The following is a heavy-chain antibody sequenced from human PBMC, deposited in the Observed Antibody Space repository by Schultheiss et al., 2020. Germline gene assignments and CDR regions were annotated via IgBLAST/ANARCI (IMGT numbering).Heavy chain of an antibody. V-gene: IGHV3-73*01. Sequence: GESLKISCAASGFTFSGSAMHWVRQASGKGLEWVGRIRSKANSYATAYAASVKGRFTISRDDSKNTAYLQMNSLKTEDMAVYYCTVTELPWGQGTLVTVSS. J-gene: IGHJ5*02. CDR1: GFTFSGSA. CDR2: IRSKANSYAT. D-gene: IGHD1-26*01. CDR3: TVTELP.